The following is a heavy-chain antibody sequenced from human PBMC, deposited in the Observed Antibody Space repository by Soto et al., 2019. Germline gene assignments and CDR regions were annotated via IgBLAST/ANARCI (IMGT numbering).Heavy chain of an antibody. D-gene: IGHD3-10*01. CDR2: ISYDGSND. CDR3: AKDLTTITMIRGVIPSWFDP. J-gene: IGHJ5*02. CDR1: GFTFSNYD. Sequence: QVQLVESGGGVVQPGRSLRLSCAASGFTFSNYDMHWVRQAPGKGLEWVAVISYDGSNDHYADAVKGRFTISRDNSRNAMYPQMNSLRAEDTGVYYCAKDLTTITMIRGVIPSWFDPWGQGTLVTVSS. V-gene: IGHV3-30*18.